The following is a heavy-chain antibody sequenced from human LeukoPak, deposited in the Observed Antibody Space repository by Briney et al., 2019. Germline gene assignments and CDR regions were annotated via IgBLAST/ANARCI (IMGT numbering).Heavy chain of an antibody. CDR3: AKDRDVGYFDY. V-gene: IGHV3-33*06. CDR2: IWYDGSQK. J-gene: IGHJ4*02. Sequence: GGSLRLSCVASGSNFRTYGMHWVRQAPGKGLEWVAVIWYDGSQKYYADSVRGRFTISRDYSKNTLYLQMDSLRAEDTAVYYCAKDRDVGYFDYWGQGTPVTVSS. CDR1: GSNFRTYG.